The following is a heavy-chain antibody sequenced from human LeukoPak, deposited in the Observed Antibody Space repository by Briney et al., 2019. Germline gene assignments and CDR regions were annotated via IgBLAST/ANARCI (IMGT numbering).Heavy chain of an antibody. CDR1: GFTFSRDW. Sequence: PGGSLRLSCAASGFTFSRDWMHWVRQAPGKGPVWVSRISDDGSITTYADSVKGRFTISRDNAKSTMFLQMYSLRAEDTAVYFCARRYYETNVYDRHFDHWGQGILVTVSS. V-gene: IGHV3-74*03. D-gene: IGHD3-22*01. J-gene: IGHJ4*02. CDR3: ARRYYETNVYDRHFDH. CDR2: ISDDGSIT.